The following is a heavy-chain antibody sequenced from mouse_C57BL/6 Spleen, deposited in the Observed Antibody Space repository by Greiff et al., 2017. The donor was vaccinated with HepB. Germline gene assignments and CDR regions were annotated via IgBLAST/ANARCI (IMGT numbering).Heavy chain of an antibody. J-gene: IGHJ4*01. D-gene: IGHD2-1*01. V-gene: IGHV5-9-1*02. Sequence: EVQGVESGEGLVKPGGSLKLSCAASGFTFSSYAMSWVRQTPEKRLEWVAYISSGGDYIYYADTVKGRFTISRDNARNTLYLQLSSLTSEDTAMYCCTRDLGNYEGAMDYWGQGTSVTVSS. CDR3: TRDLGNYEGAMDY. CDR1: GFTFSSYA. CDR2: ISSGGDYI.